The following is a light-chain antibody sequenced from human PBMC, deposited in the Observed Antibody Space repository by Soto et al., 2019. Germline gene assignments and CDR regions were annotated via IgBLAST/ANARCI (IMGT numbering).Light chain of an antibody. Sequence: QSALTQPASVSGSPGQSITISCTGTSSDIGSVTFVSWYQQHPGKVPKLMIFDVNRRPSGVSDRFSGSKSGNTASLTISGLEAEDEGDYYCSSYTSSSTHVFGSGTKLTVL. V-gene: IGLV2-14*03. J-gene: IGLJ1*01. CDR1: SSDIGSVTF. CDR3: SSYTSSSTHV. CDR2: DVN.